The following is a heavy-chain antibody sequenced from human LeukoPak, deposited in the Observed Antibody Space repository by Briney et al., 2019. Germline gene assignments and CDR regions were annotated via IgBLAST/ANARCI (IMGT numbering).Heavy chain of an antibody. CDR3: ARVNPSAYYMDV. CDR1: GYTFTSYG. J-gene: IGHJ6*03. CDR2: ISAYNGNT. Sequence: ASVKVSRKASGYTFTSYGISWVRQAPGQGLEWMGWISAYNGNTNYAQKLQGRVTMTTDTSTSTAYMELRSLRSDDTAVYYCARVNPSAYYMDVWGKGTTVTVSS. V-gene: IGHV1-18*01.